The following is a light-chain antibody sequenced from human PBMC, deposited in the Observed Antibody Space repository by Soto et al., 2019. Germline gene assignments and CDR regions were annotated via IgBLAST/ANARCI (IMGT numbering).Light chain of an antibody. Sequence: EIVLTQSPGTLSLSPGERATLSCRASQSVSRNLAWYQQKPGQAPWLLIYDESNRATGIPARFSGSGSVTDFTLTISSLEPEDFAVYYWQQRSNWATFGPGTKVDIK. V-gene: IGKV3-11*01. CDR1: QSVSRN. J-gene: IGKJ3*01. CDR2: DES. CDR3: QQRSNWAT.